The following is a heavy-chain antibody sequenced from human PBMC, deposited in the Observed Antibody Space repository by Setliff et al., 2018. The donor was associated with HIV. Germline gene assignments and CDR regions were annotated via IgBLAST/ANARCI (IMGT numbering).Heavy chain of an antibody. CDR2: VFSNGDS. CDR1: PGSLSRSD. CDR3: VRASRDYYYYYMDA. Sequence: SETLSLTCTVPPGSLSRSDWSWIRQPAGTGLEWSGRVFSNGDSNYNPSLRRRVTMSLDASKNLCSLKLKSVTAADTAIYYCVRASRDYYYYYMDAWGRGTTVTVSS. D-gene: IGHD3-16*01. J-gene: IGHJ6*03. V-gene: IGHV4-4*07.